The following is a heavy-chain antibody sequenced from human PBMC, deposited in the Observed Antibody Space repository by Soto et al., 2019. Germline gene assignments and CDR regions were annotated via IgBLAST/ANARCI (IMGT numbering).Heavy chain of an antibody. D-gene: IGHD3-10*01. CDR2: ISGDGINT. CDR1: GFNFGLFG. J-gene: IGHJ4*02. V-gene: IGHV3-30*03. Sequence: QIHLVESGGDVVQPGRSLRLSCAASGFNFGLFGMHWVRQAPGKGLEWVAFISGDGINTHYADSVRGRFTLSRDYSKKTMYLQMDTLREDDTALYYCARGNLSFDFDSWGQGTLVTVSS. CDR3: ARGNLSFDFDS.